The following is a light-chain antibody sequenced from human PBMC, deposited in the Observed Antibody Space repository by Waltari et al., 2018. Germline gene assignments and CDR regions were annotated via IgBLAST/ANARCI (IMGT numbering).Light chain of an antibody. CDR1: QSINSY. Sequence: DIQMTQSPSSLSASLGDSVTISCRASQSINSYLNWYQQKPGLAPKLLIYAASSFQNGVPSRFNGSGSGTDFSLTISSLQPDDIATYYCQQSFSTPLTFGGGTKVEIK. J-gene: IGKJ4*01. CDR3: QQSFSTPLT. CDR2: AAS. V-gene: IGKV1-39*01.